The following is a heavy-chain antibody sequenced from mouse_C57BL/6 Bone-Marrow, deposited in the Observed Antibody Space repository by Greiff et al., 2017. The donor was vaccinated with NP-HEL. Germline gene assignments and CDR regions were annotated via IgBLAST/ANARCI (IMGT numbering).Heavy chain of an antibody. Sequence: EVKLVESGGGLVQPGGSMKLSCVASGFTFSNYWMNWVRQSPEKGLEWVAQIRLKSDNYATHYAESVKGRFTISRDDSKSSVYLQMNNLSAEDTGIYYCTSPNYYGSSYDVWGTGTTVTVSS. CDR1: GFTFSNYW. CDR3: TSPNYYGSSYDV. J-gene: IGHJ1*03. CDR2: IRLKSDNYAT. V-gene: IGHV6-3*01. D-gene: IGHD1-1*01.